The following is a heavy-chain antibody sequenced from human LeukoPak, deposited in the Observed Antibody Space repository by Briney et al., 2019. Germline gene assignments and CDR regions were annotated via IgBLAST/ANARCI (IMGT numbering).Heavy chain of an antibody. Sequence: GGSLRLSCAASGFTFSNYALHWVRQAPGKGLEYVSAIRSNGDATFYANSVKGRFTISRDNSKNTLYLQMGSLRAEDMAVYYCVRVGNYREFDYWGQGALVTVS. D-gene: IGHD1-7*01. CDR2: IRSNGDAT. CDR3: VRVGNYREFDY. CDR1: GFTFSNYA. V-gene: IGHV3-64*01. J-gene: IGHJ4*02.